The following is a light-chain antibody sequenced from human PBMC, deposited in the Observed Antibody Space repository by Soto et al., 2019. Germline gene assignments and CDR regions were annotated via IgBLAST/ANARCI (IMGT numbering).Light chain of an antibody. CDR3: QQYHSNPST. CDR2: WAS. Sequence: DIVMTQSPDSLAVSLGERATINCKSSQSLYNSNHLNYLAWYQQKPGQPPKLLLYWASTRESGVPDRFSGSGSGTDFTLTTSSLQAADVAVYYCQQYHSNPSTFGQGTKLEIK. V-gene: IGKV4-1*01. CDR1: QSLYNSNHLNY. J-gene: IGKJ2*01.